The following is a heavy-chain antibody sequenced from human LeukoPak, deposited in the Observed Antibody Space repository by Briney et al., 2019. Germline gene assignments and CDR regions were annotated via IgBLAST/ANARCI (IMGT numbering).Heavy chain of an antibody. Sequence: GGSLRLSCSTSGFTFSSYAMHWVRQAPGKGLQYVSAISTDGGHTYYADSVKGRFTISRDNSKNTLYLQMSSLRAEDTAVYYCVKGERYSGSSADYWGQGTLVTVSS. CDR2: ISTDGGHT. CDR1: GFTFSSYA. J-gene: IGHJ4*02. D-gene: IGHD6-6*01. CDR3: VKGERYSGSSADY. V-gene: IGHV3-64D*09.